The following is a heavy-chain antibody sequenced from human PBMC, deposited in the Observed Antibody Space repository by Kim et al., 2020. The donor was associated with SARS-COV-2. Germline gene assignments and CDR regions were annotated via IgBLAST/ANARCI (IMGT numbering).Heavy chain of an antibody. CDR3: AKDDTYYYGSGSGYYYYGMDV. V-gene: IGHV3-23*03. Sequence: GGSLRLSCAASGFTFSSYAMSWVRQAPGKGLEWVSVIYSGGSSTYYADSVKGRFTISRDNSKNTLYLQMNSLRAEDTAVYYCAKDDTYYYGSGSGYYYYGMDVWGQGTTVTVSS. CDR1: GFTFSSYA. D-gene: IGHD3-10*01. CDR2: IYSGGSST. J-gene: IGHJ6*02.